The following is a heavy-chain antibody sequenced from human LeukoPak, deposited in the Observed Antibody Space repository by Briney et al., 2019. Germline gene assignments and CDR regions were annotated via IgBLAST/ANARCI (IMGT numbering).Heavy chain of an antibody. J-gene: IGHJ4*02. CDR1: GFTFSRSW. Sequence: GGSLRLSCTASGFTFSRSWMNWIRQAPGKGLEWVANINPDGDGMRFVDSVKGRFTMSRDNTQSSLHLQMNSLRVEDTAFYYCAAWTDRGYSYWGQGVLVTVSS. CDR2: INPDGDGM. CDR3: AAWTDRGYSY. V-gene: IGHV3-7*01. D-gene: IGHD5-12*01.